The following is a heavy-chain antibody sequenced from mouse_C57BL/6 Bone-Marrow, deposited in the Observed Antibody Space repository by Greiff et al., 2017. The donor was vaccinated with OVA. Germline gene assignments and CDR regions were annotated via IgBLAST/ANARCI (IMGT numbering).Heavy chain of an antibody. CDR1: GFNIKNTY. V-gene: IGHV14-3*01. CDR2: IDPANGNT. J-gene: IGHJ1*03. D-gene: IGHD2-1*01. Sequence: EVQLKESVAELVRPGASVTLSCPASGFNIKNTYMHWVKQRPEQGLEWIGRIDPANGNTKYAPKFQGKATITADTSSNTAYLQLSSLTSEDTAIYYCARDYGNYPWYFDVWGTGTTVTVSS. CDR3: ARDYGNYPWYFDV.